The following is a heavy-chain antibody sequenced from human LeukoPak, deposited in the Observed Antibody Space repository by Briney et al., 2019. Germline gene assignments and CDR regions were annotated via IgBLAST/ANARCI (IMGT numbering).Heavy chain of an antibody. D-gene: IGHD3-22*01. CDR2: IGSGGTTI. CDR3: VRGHYYDSSGYYYLYY. Sequence: GGSLRLSCAASGFTFSSYGMNWVRQAPGKGLEWVPYIGSGGTTIYYADSVKGRFTISRDNAKDSLYLQMNSLRAEDTAFYYCVRGHYYDSSGYYYLYYWGQGTLVTVSS. V-gene: IGHV3-48*03. CDR1: GFTFSSYG. J-gene: IGHJ4*02.